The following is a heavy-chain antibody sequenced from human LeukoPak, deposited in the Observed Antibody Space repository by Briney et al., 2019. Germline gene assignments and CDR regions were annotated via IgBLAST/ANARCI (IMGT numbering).Heavy chain of an antibody. V-gene: IGHV1-18*01. D-gene: IGHD6-6*01. J-gene: IGHJ5*02. CDR2: ISAYNGNT. CDR3: ARDHRRGTEYSSSSRRFDP. CDR1: GYTFTSYG. Sequence: GASVKVSCKASGYTFTSYGISWVRQAPGQGLEWMGWISAYNGNTNYAQKLQGRVTMTTDTSTSTAYMELRSLRSDDTAVYYCARDHRRGTEYSSSSRRFDPWGQGTLVTVSS.